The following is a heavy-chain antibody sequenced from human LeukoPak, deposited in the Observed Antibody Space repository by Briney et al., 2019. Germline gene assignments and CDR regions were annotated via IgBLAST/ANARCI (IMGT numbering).Heavy chain of an antibody. D-gene: IGHD5-18*01. Sequence: PGGSLRLSRAASGFTFSSYWMSWVRQAPGKGLEWVANIKQDGSEKYYVDSVKGRFTISRDNANNSLYLQMNSRRAEDTAVYYCARGWIQLWSKDAFDIWGQGTMVTVSS. J-gene: IGHJ3*02. CDR3: ARGWIQLWSKDAFDI. CDR1: GFTFSSYW. V-gene: IGHV3-7*01. CDR2: IKQDGSEK.